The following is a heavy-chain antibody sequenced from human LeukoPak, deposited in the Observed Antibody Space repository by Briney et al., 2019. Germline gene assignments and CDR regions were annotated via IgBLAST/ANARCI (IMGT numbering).Heavy chain of an antibody. J-gene: IGHJ4*02. Sequence: SETLSLTCAVSGGSISSYYWSWIRQPPGKGLEWIGYIYYSGSTNYNPSLKSRVTISVDTSKNQFSLRLGSVTAADTAVYYCARQVVVTAIRARYFDSWGQGTLVTVSS. D-gene: IGHD2-21*02. CDR3: ARQVVVTAIRARYFDS. CDR1: GGSISSYY. V-gene: IGHV4-59*08. CDR2: IYYSGST.